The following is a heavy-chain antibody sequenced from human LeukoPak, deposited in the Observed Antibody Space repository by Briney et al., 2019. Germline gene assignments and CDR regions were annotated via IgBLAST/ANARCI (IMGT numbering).Heavy chain of an antibody. CDR1: GFTFSSYA. V-gene: IGHV3-23*01. CDR2: ISGSGGST. D-gene: IGHD2-2*01. J-gene: IGHJ6*04. Sequence: PGGSLRLSCAASGFTFSSYAMSWVPQAPGEGVEWVSAISGSGGSTYYADSVKGRFTISRDNSKNTLYLQMNSLRAEDTAVYYCAKDRWVTDIVVVPAAKGGMDVWGKGTTVTVSS. CDR3: AKDRWVTDIVVVPAAKGGMDV.